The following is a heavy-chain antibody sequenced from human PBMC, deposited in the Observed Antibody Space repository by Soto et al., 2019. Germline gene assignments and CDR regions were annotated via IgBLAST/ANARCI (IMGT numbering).Heavy chain of an antibody. V-gene: IGHV3-33*01. J-gene: IGHJ4*02. CDR3: AREIYGANFDY. CDR1: GFTFSSYG. Sequence: QVQLVESGGGVVQPGRSLRLSCAASGFTFSSYGMHWVRQAPGKGLEWVAVIWYDGSNKYYADSVKGRFTISRDNSKNTLYLQMNSLRAEDTAVYYCAREIYGANFDYWGQGTPVTVSS. D-gene: IGHD4-17*01. CDR2: IWYDGSNK.